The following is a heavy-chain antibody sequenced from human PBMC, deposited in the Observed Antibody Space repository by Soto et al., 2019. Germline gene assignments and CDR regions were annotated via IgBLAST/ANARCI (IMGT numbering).Heavy chain of an antibody. J-gene: IGHJ3*02. Sequence: QVQLAQSGAEVKKPGSSVKVACKASGGTLSDHGVAWLRQAPGHGLEWMGGTIPVFNTAKYAQKFQGRVPVTADKFPNIAYMELSSLRSDDTSFYLCARGVYGSGNYYTGPADFEIWGQGTMVIVSS. CDR1: GGTLSDHG. CDR2: TIPVFNTA. D-gene: IGHD3-10*01. CDR3: ARGVYGSGNYYTGPADFEI. V-gene: IGHV1-69*06.